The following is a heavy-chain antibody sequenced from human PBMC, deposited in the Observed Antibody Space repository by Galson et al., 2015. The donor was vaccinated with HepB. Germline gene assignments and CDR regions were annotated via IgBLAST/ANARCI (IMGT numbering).Heavy chain of an antibody. CDR3: ARDRVPGYYKRYDHYGMDV. V-gene: IGHV3-48*02. D-gene: IGHD3-9*01. J-gene: IGHJ6*02. CDR1: GFTFSAYS. Sequence: SLRLSCAASGFTFSAYSMNWVRQAPGKGLEWVSYISSGSSTVHYVDSVKGRFTISRDNAKNSLYLQMNSLRDEDTAVYYCARDRVPGYYKRYDHYGMDVWGQGTTVTVSS. CDR2: ISSGSSTV.